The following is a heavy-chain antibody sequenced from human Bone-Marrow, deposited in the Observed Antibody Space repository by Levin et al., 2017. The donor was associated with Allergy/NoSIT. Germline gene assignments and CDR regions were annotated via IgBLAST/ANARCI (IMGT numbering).Heavy chain of an antibody. CDR2: ISYDGSNK. CDR3: AKARSSWYSETNGMDV. CDR1: GFTFSSYG. Sequence: GGSLRLSCAASGFTFSSYGMHWVRQAPGKGLEWVAVISYDGSNKYYADSVKGRFTISRDNSKNTLYLQMNSLRAEDTAVYYCAKARSSWYSETNGMDVWGQGTTVTVSS. V-gene: IGHV3-30*18. J-gene: IGHJ6*02. D-gene: IGHD6-13*01.